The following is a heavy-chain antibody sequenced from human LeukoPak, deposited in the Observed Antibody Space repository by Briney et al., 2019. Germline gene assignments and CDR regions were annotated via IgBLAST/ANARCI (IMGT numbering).Heavy chain of an antibody. V-gene: IGHV2-5*02. Sequence: SGPTLVKPTQTLTLTCTFSGFSLSTSGVGVGWIRQPPGKALEWLALVYWDDDKRYSPSLKSRLTITKDTSKNQVVLTMTNMDPVDTATYYCAHSPEAALSLYFDYWGQGALVTVSS. CDR1: GFSLSTSGVG. J-gene: IGHJ4*02. CDR2: VYWDDDK. CDR3: AHSPEAALSLYFDY. D-gene: IGHD6-13*01.